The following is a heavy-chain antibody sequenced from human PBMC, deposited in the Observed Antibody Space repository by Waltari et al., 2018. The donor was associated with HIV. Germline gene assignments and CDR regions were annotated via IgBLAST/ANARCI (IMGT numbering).Heavy chain of an antibody. D-gene: IGHD1-20*01. V-gene: IGHV1-2*02. Sequence: QVQLAQSGAEVKKPGASLNVSCRASGYTFTGNYIHWVRKAPGQGLEWMGCINPNSGGTNYAQKFQGRVTMTRDTSTSTSYMELNRLRSDDTAVYYCARGIRLVWGQGTLVTVSS. CDR3: ARGIRLV. CDR2: INPNSGGT. CDR1: GYTFTGNY. J-gene: IGHJ4*02.